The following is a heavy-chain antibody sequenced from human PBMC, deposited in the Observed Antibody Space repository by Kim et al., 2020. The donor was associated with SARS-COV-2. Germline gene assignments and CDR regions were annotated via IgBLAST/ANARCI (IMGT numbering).Heavy chain of an antibody. Sequence: SVKGRITISRDNSKNTLYLQVSSLRAKDTAVYYCVKEENSLMAAAGYFYYWGQGTLVTVSS. D-gene: IGHD6-13*01. CDR3: VKEENSLMAAAGYFYY. V-gene: IGHV3-64D*06. J-gene: IGHJ4*02.